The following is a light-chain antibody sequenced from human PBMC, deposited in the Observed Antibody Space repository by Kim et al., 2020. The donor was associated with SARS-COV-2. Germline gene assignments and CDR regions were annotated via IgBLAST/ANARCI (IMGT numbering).Light chain of an antibody. CDR3: HQSDNLPFT. CDR2: YAS. J-gene: IGKJ3*01. CDR1: QSIGTK. Sequence: EIVLTQSPAYQSVTQKEKVTITCRASQSIGTKLHWYQQKPDQSPKLLINYASQSLSGVSSRFSGSGSGTDFTLTINSLEAEDVAAYYCHQSDNLPFTFGPGTKVDIK. V-gene: IGKV6D-21*02.